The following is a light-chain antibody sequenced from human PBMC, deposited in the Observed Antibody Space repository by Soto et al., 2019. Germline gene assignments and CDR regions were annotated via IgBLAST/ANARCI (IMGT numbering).Light chain of an antibody. V-gene: IGKV3-20*01. CDR1: QSVSSSY. CDR2: GAS. CDR3: QQYGSSPRT. Sequence: EIVLTQSPGTLSLSPRERATLSCRASQSVSSSYLAWYQQKPGQAPRLLIYGASSRATGIPVRFSGSGSGTDFTLTISRLEPEDFAVYYCQQYGSSPRTFGQGTKVDIK. J-gene: IGKJ1*01.